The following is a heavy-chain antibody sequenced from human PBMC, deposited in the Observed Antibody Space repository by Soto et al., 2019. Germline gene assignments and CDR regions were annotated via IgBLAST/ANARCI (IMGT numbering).Heavy chain of an antibody. CDR1: GFSLSTSGVG. V-gene: IGHV2-5*02. CDR3: AHVIGYCSGGSCYGFDY. CDR2: IFWDDDK. J-gene: IGHJ4*02. D-gene: IGHD2-15*01. Sequence: QITLKESGPTLVKPTQPLTLTCTFSGFSLSTSGVGVGWIRQPPGKALEWLALIFWDDDKRYSPSLHSRLTITNDDSKNQVVLTMTRMDPVDTAKYSCAHVIGYCSGGSCYGFDYWGKGSLVTVSS.